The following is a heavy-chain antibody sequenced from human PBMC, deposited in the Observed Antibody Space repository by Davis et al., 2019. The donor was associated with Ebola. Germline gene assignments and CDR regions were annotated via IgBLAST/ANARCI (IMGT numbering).Heavy chain of an antibody. CDR3: ARGREDYLDY. J-gene: IGHJ4*02. CDR2: ISSDGRNK. CDR1: GFTISTYP. D-gene: IGHD1-26*01. V-gene: IGHV3-30*09. Sequence: SPNTHCPAPGFTISTYPMHWVRQAPGNGLVWVAAISSDGRNKHYADSVRGRVVIFRDTYKYTLYLPMSGLRAKDTAVYYCARGREDYLDYWGQGTRITVSS.